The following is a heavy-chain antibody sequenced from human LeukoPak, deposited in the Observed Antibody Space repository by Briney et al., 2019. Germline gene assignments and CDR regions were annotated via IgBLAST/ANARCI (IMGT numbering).Heavy chain of an antibody. D-gene: IGHD5-24*01. Sequence: ASVKVSCKASGFTFTTYSAVQWVRQARGQRLEWIGWIVVGSGSTNYAQKFQERVTITRDMSTSTAYMELSSLRSEDTAVYYCAADHPNYDYWGQGTLVTVSS. CDR1: GFTFTTYSA. J-gene: IGHJ4*02. V-gene: IGHV1-58*01. CDR3: AADHPNYDY. CDR2: IVVGSGST.